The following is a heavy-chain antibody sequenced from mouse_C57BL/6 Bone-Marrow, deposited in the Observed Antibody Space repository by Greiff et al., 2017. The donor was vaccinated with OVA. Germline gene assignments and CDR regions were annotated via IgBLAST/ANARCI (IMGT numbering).Heavy chain of an antibody. CDR2: IHPNSGST. V-gene: IGHV1-64*01. CDR1: GYTFTSYW. D-gene: IGHD1-1*01. J-gene: IGHJ2*01. Sequence: VQLQQPGAELVKPGASVKLSCKASGYTFTSYWMHWVKQRPGQGLEWIGMIHPNSGSTNYNEKFKSKATLTVDKSSSTAYMQLSSLTSEDSAVYYCARLSGYYGSSFDYWGQGTTLTVSS. CDR3: ARLSGYYGSSFDY.